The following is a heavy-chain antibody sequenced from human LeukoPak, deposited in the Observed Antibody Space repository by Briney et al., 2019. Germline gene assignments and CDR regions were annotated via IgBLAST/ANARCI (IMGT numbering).Heavy chain of an antibody. J-gene: IGHJ4*02. CDR1: GFTFSSYE. D-gene: IGHD1-1*01. V-gene: IGHV3-48*03. Sequence: GGSLRLSCAASGFTFSSYEMNWVRQAPGKGLEWISYISSSGSTIYNAESVKGRFTISRDNARNSLYLQMNSLRAEDTAVYYCARDQGNWYFDSWGQGTLVTVSS. CDR2: ISSSGSTI. CDR3: ARDQGNWYFDS.